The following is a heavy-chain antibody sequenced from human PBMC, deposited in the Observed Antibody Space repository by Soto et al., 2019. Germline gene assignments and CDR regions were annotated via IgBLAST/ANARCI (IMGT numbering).Heavy chain of an antibody. CDR3: ARGDGRYPYGMDV. CDR2: IYYSGNT. Sequence: QVQLQESGPGLVKPSETLSLSCTVSGGSISRGAHYWSWIRQHPGKGLELIGYIYYSGNTYFNPSLKSRATISIDMSKSQFTREVSSVTAADTAVYYCARGDGRYPYGMDVWGQGTTVTVSS. V-gene: IGHV4-31*03. D-gene: IGHD1-20*01. CDR1: GGSISRGAHY. J-gene: IGHJ6*02.